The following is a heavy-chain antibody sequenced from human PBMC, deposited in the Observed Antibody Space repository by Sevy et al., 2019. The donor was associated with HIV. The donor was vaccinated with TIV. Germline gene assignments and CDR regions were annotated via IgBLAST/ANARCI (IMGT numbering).Heavy chain of an antibody. CDR1: GGTFSSYA. CDR2: IIPIFGTA. CDR3: ARESRCSGGSCYPENYYYYMDV. Sequence: ASVKVSCKASGGTFSSYAISWVRQAPGQGLEWMGRIIPIFGTANYAQKFQGRVTITADESTSTAYMELSSLRSEDTAVYYCARESRCSGGSCYPENYYYYMDVWGKGTTVTVSS. J-gene: IGHJ6*03. D-gene: IGHD2-15*01. V-gene: IGHV1-69*13.